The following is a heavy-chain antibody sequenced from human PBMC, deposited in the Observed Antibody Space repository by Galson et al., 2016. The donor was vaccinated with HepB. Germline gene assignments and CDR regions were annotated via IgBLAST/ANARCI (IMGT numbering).Heavy chain of an antibody. J-gene: IGHJ4*02. CDR2: IIPIFGTP. D-gene: IGHD3-22*01. CDR3: ATFDSSGYYSVDY. Sequence: SVKVSCKASGATFSSYAINWVRQAPGQGLEWMGGIIPIFGTPNYAQKFQGRVTINADESTGTAYMELSSLRADDTAVYFCATFDSSGYYSVDYWGQGTLVTVSS. CDR1: GATFSSYA. V-gene: IGHV1-69*13.